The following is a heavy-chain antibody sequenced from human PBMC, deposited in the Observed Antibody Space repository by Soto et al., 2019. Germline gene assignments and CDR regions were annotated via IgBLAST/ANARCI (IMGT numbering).Heavy chain of an antibody. V-gene: IGHV4-59*01. J-gene: IGHJ4*02. D-gene: IGHD3-10*01. Sequence: QVQLQESGPGLVKPLETLSLTCTVPGGYITSYYWSWVRQPPGKGLEWIGYIYYNGNINYNPSLRCRLTLSLDTSKNLFSLRLSSVTAADTAVYYCVTGRVYLGSEYWGQGTLVTVSS. CDR3: VTGRVYLGSEY. CDR1: GGYITSYY. CDR2: IYYNGNI.